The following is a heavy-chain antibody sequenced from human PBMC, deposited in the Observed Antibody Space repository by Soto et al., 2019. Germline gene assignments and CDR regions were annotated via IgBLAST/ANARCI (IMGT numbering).Heavy chain of an antibody. CDR2: ISAYNGNS. CDR1: GYTFTNFG. V-gene: IGHV1-18*01. CDR3: AGGGTPIDY. Sequence: QVQLVQSGAEVKKPGASVKVSCKTSGYTFTNFGLSWVRQAPGQGLEWMGWISAYNGNSNYAQNFQGRVTMTTDTTTSKADMKTRSPSSDATAGYYCAGGGTPIDYWGQGTLVTVSS. D-gene: IGHD3-16*01. J-gene: IGHJ4*02.